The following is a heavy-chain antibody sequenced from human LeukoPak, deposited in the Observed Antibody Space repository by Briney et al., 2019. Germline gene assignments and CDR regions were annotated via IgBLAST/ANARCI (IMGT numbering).Heavy chain of an antibody. CDR1: GGSISSSSYY. CDR3: ARHYYGSGSYYNAFDY. V-gene: IGHV4-39*01. Sequence: SETLSLTCTVSGGSISSSSYYWGWIRQPPGKGLEWIGSIYYSGSTYYNPSLKSRVTISVDTSKNQFSLELSSVTAADTAVYYCARHYYGSGSYYNAFDYWGQGTLVTVSS. J-gene: IGHJ4*02. D-gene: IGHD3-10*01. CDR2: IYYSGST.